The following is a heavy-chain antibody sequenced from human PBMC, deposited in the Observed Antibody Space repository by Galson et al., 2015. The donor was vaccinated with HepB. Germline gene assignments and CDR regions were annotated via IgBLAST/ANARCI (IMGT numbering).Heavy chain of an antibody. CDR3: ARVGGISSGWYGGDY. Sequence: SVKASCKASGGTFSSYTISWVRQAPGQGLEWMGRIIPILGIANYAQKFQGRVTITADKSTSTAYMELSSLRSEDTAVYYCARVGGISSGWYGGDYWGQGTLVTVSS. CDR2: IIPILGIA. CDR1: GGTFSSYT. J-gene: IGHJ4*02. D-gene: IGHD6-19*01. V-gene: IGHV1-69*02.